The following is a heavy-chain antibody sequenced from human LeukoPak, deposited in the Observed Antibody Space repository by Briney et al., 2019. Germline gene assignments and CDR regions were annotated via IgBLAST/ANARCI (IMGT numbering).Heavy chain of an antibody. Sequence: PGGSLRLSCAASGFTFSSYSMNWVRQAPGKGLEWVSCISSSSSYIYYADSPKGRFTVSRDNAKNSLYLQMNSLRAEDTAVYYCARDKYNSGGDGDFDYWGQGTLVTVSS. V-gene: IGHV3-21*01. D-gene: IGHD6-19*01. J-gene: IGHJ4*02. CDR1: GFTFSSYS. CDR3: ARDKYNSGGDGDFDY. CDR2: ISSSSSYI.